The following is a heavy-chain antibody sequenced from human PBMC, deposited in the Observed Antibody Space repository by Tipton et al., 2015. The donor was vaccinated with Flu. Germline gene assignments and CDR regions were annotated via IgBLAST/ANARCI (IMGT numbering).Heavy chain of an antibody. CDR3: AREGFGELFY. V-gene: IGHV3-66*02. CDR1: GFTVRTKY. J-gene: IGHJ4*02. D-gene: IGHD3-10*01. Sequence: GSLRLSCADSGFTVRTKYMSWVRQAPGKGLEWVSVLYTDGGTYYADSVKGRFTISRDSAKKTLYLQMSILRSEDTAVYFCAREGFGELFYWGQGTLVTVSS. CDR2: LYTDGGT.